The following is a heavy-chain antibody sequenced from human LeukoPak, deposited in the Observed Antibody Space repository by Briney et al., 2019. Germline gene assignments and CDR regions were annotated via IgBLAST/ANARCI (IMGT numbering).Heavy chain of an antibody. CDR2: MNSNSGNT. CDR3: AREVDLGYDYVWGSYRY. CDR1: GYTFTSYD. J-gene: IGHJ4*02. D-gene: IGHD3-16*02. Sequence: GASVKVSCKASGYTFTSYDINWVRQATGQGLEWMGWMNSNSGNTGYAQKFQGRVTMTRNTSISTAYMELSSLRSEDTAVYYCAREVDLGYDYVWGSYRYWGQGTLVTVSS. V-gene: IGHV1-8*01.